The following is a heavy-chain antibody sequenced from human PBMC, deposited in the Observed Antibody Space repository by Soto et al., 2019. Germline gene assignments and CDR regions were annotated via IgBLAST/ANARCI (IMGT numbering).Heavy chain of an antibody. V-gene: IGHV3-23*01. CDR2: ITSRGDKT. D-gene: IGHD3-16*01. Sequence: DVHLLESGGGFVQPGGSLRLSCVASGFTFSSYAMNWVRQAPGKGLEWVSGITSRGDKTYYTDPVKGRFAMSRDNSKNTLYLQITSLSAEDSAVYYCAKSWGGLYNTGLDHWGQGTLVTVSS. J-gene: IGHJ4*02. CDR1: GFTFSSYA. CDR3: AKSWGGLYNTGLDH.